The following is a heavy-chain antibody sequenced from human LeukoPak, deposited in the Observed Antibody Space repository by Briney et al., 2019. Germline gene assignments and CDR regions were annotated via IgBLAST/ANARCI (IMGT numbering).Heavy chain of an antibody. D-gene: IGHD1-26*01. J-gene: IGHJ4*02. CDR3: ARSIVGATVDY. V-gene: IGHV3-23*01. Sequence: GSLRLSCAASGFTFSNYAMSWVRQAPGKGLEWVSAISGSGGYTYYADSVKGRFTISRDNSKNTLYLQLSSLRAEDTAVYYCARSIVGATVDYWGQGTLVTVSS. CDR2: ISGSGGYT. CDR1: GFTFSNYA.